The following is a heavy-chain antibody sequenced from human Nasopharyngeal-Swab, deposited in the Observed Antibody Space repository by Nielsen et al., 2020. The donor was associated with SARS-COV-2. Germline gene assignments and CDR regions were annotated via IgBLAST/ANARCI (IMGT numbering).Heavy chain of an antibody. CDR2: ISGSGGST. J-gene: IGHJ4*02. V-gene: IGHV3-23*01. Sequence: VRQAPGKGLEWVSAISGSGGSTYYADSVKGRFTISRGNSKNTLYLQMNSLRAEDTAVYYCAKDEYIVVVPAALRLDYWGQGTLVTVSS. CDR3: AKDEYIVVVPAALRLDY. D-gene: IGHD2-2*01.